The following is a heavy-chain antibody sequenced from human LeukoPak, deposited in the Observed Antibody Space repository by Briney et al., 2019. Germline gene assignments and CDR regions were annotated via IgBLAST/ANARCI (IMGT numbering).Heavy chain of an antibody. D-gene: IGHD3-3*01. CDR2: INHSGST. Sequence: NSSETLSLTCTVSGGSISSGGYSWSWIRQPPGKGLEWIGEINHSGSTNYNPSLKSRVTISVDTSKNQFSLKLSSVTAADTAVYYCARGHWLPPNYTYSFYFDYWGQGTLVTVSS. CDR1: GGSISSGGYS. J-gene: IGHJ4*02. CDR3: ARGHWLPPNYTYSFYFDY. V-gene: IGHV4-30-2*01.